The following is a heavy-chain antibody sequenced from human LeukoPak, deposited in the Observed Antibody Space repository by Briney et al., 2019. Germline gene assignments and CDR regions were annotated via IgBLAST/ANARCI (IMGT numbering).Heavy chain of an antibody. CDR2: ISGSGGST. V-gene: IGHV3-23*01. CDR1: GFTFSSYA. Sequence: GGSLRLSCAASGFTFSSYAMSWVRQAPGKGLEWVSAISGSGGSTYYADSVEGRFTISRDNSKNTLYLQMNSLRAEDTAVYYCAKDSSSWTQPNDYWGQGTLVTVSS. D-gene: IGHD6-13*01. CDR3: AKDSSSWTQPNDY. J-gene: IGHJ4*02.